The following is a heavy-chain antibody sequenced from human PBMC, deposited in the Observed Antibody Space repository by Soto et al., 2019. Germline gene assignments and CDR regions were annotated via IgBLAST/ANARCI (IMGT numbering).Heavy chain of an antibody. CDR2: ITTSSNTI. CDR3: ARVRGNYYLDY. V-gene: IGHV3-48*02. CDR1: GFTFSSYR. D-gene: IGHD1-26*01. Sequence: EVQLVESGGGLVQPVGSLRLSCADSGFTFSSYRMNWVRRAPGKGLEWLSFITTSSNTIYYADSVKGRFTISRDNAKNSLYLQMNSLRYEDTAVYYCARVRGNYYLDYWGQGTLVTVSS. J-gene: IGHJ4*02.